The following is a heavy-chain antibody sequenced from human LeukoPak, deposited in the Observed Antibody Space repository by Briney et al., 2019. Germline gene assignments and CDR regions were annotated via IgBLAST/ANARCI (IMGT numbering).Heavy chain of an antibody. Sequence: PSETLSLTCTVSGGSISSSSYYWGWIPQPPGKGLEWIGSIYYSGSTYYNPSLKSRVTISVDTSKNQFSLKLSSVTAADTAVYYCARDRTIVVVTATYDAFDIWGQGTMVTVSS. D-gene: IGHD2-21*02. CDR3: ARDRTIVVVTATYDAFDI. V-gene: IGHV4-39*07. CDR1: GGSISSSSYY. CDR2: IYYSGST. J-gene: IGHJ3*02.